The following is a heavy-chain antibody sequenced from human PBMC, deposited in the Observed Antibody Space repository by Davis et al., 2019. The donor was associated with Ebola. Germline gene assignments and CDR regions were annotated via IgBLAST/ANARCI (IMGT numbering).Heavy chain of an antibody. Sequence: ASVKVSCKASGYTFTSYDINWVRQATGQGLEWMGWMNPNSGNTNYAQKLQGRVTMTTDTSTSTAYMELRSLRSDDTAVYYCAAGEYSSSWYNWFDPWGQGTLVTVSS. V-gene: IGHV1-18*01. CDR2: MNPNSGNT. D-gene: IGHD6-13*01. CDR1: GYTFTSYD. J-gene: IGHJ5*02. CDR3: AAGEYSSSWYNWFDP.